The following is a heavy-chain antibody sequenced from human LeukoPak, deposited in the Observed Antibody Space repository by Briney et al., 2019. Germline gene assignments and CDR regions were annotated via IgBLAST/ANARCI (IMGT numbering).Heavy chain of an antibody. D-gene: IGHD3-3*01. CDR3: AKDVGDYDFWSGYYGHYYYYGMDV. CDR2: ISGSGGST. Sequence: GGSLRLSCAASGFTFSSYAMSWVRQAPGKGLEWVSAISGSGGSTYYADSVKGRFTISRENSKNTPYLQMNSLRAEDTAVYYCAKDVGDYDFWSGYYGHYYYYGMDVWGQGTTVTVSS. V-gene: IGHV3-23*01. J-gene: IGHJ6*02. CDR1: GFTFSSYA.